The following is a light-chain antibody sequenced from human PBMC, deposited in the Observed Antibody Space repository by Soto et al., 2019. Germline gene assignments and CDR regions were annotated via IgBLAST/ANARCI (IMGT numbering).Light chain of an antibody. Sequence: QSVLRQPRSVCGSPGQSVTISCTGTSSDVGAYNYVSWYQQHPGKAPKLMTYDVSKRPSGVPDRFSGSKSGNTASLTISGLQAEDEADYYCCSYADNYSYVFGTGTKVTVL. J-gene: IGLJ1*01. CDR2: DVS. CDR3: CSYADNYSYV. V-gene: IGLV2-11*01. CDR1: SSDVGAYNY.